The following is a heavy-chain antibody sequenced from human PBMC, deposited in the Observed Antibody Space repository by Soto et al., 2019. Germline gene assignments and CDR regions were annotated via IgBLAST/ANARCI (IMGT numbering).Heavy chain of an antibody. J-gene: IGHJ6*02. CDR1: VFTFSDSY. V-gene: IGHV3-11*01. CDR3: ARVSWREKYGMDV. Sequence: GCSVRLSGAASVFTFSDSYMSLMRQAPGKGLEWISYITFSGNTVYYADSLKGRFTISRDNAKNSLYLQMNRLRAEDTAVYYCARVSWREKYGMDVWGQGTTVTVSS. CDR2: ITFSGNTV.